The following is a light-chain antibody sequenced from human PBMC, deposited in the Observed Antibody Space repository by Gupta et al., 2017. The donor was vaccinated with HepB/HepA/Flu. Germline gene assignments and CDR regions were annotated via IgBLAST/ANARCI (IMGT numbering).Light chain of an antibody. V-gene: IGLV2-23*02. Sequence: QSALTQPASVSGSPGLAITIPCTGTSNDVGSYNLVSWYQHHPGKAPELMIYEVTKRPSGVSNRFSGSKSGNTASLTISGLQAEDEADYYCCSYVGSSTVVFGGGTKLTVL. CDR2: EVT. CDR3: CSYVGSSTVV. CDR1: SNDVGSYNL. J-gene: IGLJ2*01.